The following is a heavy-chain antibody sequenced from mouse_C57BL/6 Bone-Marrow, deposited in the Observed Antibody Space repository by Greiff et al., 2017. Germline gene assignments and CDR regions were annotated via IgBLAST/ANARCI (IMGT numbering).Heavy chain of an antibody. J-gene: IGHJ3*01. CDR1: GFNIKDYY. D-gene: IGHD2-5*01. CDR2: IDPEDGDT. V-gene: IGHV14-1*01. CDR3: TTDYSILWFAY. Sequence: EVQLQQSGAELVRPGASVKLSCTASGFNIKDYYMHWVKQRPEQGPEWIGRIDPEDGDTEYAPKFQGKATMTADTSSNTAYLQLSSLTSEDTAVYYCTTDYSILWFAYWGQGTLVTVSA.